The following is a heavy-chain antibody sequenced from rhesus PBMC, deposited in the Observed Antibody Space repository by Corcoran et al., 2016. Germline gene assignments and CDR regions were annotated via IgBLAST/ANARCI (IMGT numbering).Heavy chain of an antibody. J-gene: IGHJ6*01. D-gene: IGHD4-23*01. CDR1: GFTFSSYY. V-gene: IGHV3-22*01. Sequence: EVQLVESGGGLVQPGGSLRLSCTGSGFTFSSYYMYWIRKAPGKGLQWVPAINTGGGSTWYTDSVKGRFTISKENAKNTLYLQMNSLRAEDTAVYYCTKDIHEYSNYYGLDSWGQGVVVTVSS. CDR2: INTGGGST. CDR3: TKDIHEYSNYYGLDS.